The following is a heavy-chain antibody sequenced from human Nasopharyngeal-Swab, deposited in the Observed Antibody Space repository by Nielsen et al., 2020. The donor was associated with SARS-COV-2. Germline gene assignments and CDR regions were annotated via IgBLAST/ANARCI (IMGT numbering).Heavy chain of an antibody. D-gene: IGHD3-22*01. Sequence: SETLSLTCTVSGGSISSYYWHWIRQPPGKGLEWIGEINHSGSTNYNPSLKSRVTISVDTSKNQFSLKLSSVTAADTAVYYCARVRGYYYDSSGYEAVHFDYWGKGTLVTVSS. CDR2: INHSGST. V-gene: IGHV4-59*12. J-gene: IGHJ4*02. CDR3: ARVRGYYYDSSGYEAVHFDY. CDR1: GGSISSYY.